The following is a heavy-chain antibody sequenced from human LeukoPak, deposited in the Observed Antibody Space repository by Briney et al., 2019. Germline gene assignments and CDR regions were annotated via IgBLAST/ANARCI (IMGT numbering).Heavy chain of an antibody. CDR2: IYSGGTT. CDR1: GFTVSGNY. Sequence: GGSLRLSCAVSGFTVSGNYMSWVRQAPGKGLEWVSLIYSGGTTYYADSVKGRFTISRDNSKNTLYLQMNSLRAEDTAVYYCAKDMSSIAARYYFDYWGQGTLVTVSS. CDR3: AKDMSSIAARYYFDY. V-gene: IGHV3-53*01. D-gene: IGHD6-6*01. J-gene: IGHJ4*02.